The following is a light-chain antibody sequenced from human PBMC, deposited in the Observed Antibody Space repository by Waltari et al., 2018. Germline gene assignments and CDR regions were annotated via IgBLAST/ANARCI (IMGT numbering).Light chain of an antibody. CDR3: QQYYSTLWT. CDR1: QSVLYSSNNKNY. J-gene: IGKJ1*01. CDR2: WAS. V-gene: IGKV4-1*01. Sequence: DIVMTQSPDSLAVSLGERATINCKSSQSVLYSSNNKNYLAWYQQKPGQSPKPLIYWASTRESGVPDRFSGSGSGTDFTLTISSLQAEDVAVYYCQQYYSTLWTFGQGTKVEIK.